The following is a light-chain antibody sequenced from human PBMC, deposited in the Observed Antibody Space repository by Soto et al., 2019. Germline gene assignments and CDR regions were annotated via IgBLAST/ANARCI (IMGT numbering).Light chain of an antibody. CDR1: QSVSSSY. J-gene: IGKJ4*01. CDR2: GAS. V-gene: IGKV3-20*01. Sequence: TQSPSTLSASVGDRVTITCRASQSVSSSYLAWYQQKPGQAPRLLIYGASSRATGIPDRFSGSGSGTDFTLTISRLEPEDFAVYSCQQYGSSPLTFGGGTKVDIK. CDR3: QQYGSSPLT.